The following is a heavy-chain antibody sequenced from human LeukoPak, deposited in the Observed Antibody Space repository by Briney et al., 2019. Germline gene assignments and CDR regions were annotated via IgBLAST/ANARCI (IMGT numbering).Heavy chain of an antibody. D-gene: IGHD2-15*01. Sequence: RSGGSLRLSCAASGFTFSSYSMNWVRQAPGKGLEWVSYISSSSSTIYYAGPVKGRFTISRDNAKNSLYLQMNSLRDEDTAVYYCAREAAGTFDYWGQGTLVTVSS. J-gene: IGHJ4*02. CDR3: AREAAGTFDY. V-gene: IGHV3-48*02. CDR2: ISSSSSTI. CDR1: GFTFSSYS.